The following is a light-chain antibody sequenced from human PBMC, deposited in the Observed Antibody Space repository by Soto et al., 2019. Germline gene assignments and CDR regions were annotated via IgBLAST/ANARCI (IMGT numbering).Light chain of an antibody. V-gene: IGKV3-11*01. Sequence: EIVLTQSPATLSLSPGERATLSCRASQSVSSNLAWYQQKPGQAPRLLIYDASNRATGIPARFSGSGSGTDFTLTISSLEPEDFAVYYGQQRSNWPYTFGQGTKLEIK. J-gene: IGKJ2*01. CDR2: DAS. CDR3: QQRSNWPYT. CDR1: QSVSSN.